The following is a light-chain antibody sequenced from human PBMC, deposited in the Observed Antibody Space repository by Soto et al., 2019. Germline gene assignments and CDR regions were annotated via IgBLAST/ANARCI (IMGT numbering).Light chain of an antibody. J-gene: IGKJ4*01. CDR2: AAS. V-gene: IGKV1-12*01. CDR3: QQANSFTLT. Sequence: DLQMTQSPSTLSASVGVRFTITCRASQSISSWLSWYQQKPGKAPKXXIYAASSLQSGVPSRFSVSGSGTDFTLTISRLQTEDFATYDCQQANSFTLTFGGGTKVDIK. CDR1: QSISSW.